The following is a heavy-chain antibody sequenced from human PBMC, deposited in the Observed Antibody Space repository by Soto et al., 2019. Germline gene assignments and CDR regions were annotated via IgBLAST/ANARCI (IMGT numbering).Heavy chain of an antibody. V-gene: IGHV5-51*01. Sequence: GQALKLSFHASGYRFISYWIGCVRQLPGKGLEWMGTIYPADSDTRYSPSFEGQVTISADKSISTAYMQWNSLKASDTAMYYCARKDYGGNSIDYWGRGTLVTVSS. CDR3: ARKDYGGNSIDY. J-gene: IGHJ4*01. D-gene: IGHD4-17*01. CDR2: IYPADSDT. CDR1: GYRFISYW.